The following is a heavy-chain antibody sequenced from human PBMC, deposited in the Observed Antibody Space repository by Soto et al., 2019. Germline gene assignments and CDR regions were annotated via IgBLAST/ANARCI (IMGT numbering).Heavy chain of an antibody. CDR2: IYHSGST. Sequence: SETLSLTCAVSGGSISSGGYSWSWIRQPPGKGLEWIGYIYHSGSTYYNPSLKSRVTISVDRSKNQFSLKLTSVTAADTAVYYCARGPDYWGQGALVTVSS. V-gene: IGHV4-30-2*01. J-gene: IGHJ4*02. CDR1: GGSISSGGYS. CDR3: ARGPDY.